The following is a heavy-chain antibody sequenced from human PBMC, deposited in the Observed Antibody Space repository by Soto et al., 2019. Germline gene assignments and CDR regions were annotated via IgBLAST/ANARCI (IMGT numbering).Heavy chain of an antibody. CDR1: WLSLRSTRVF. D-gene: IGHD6-6*01. CDR2: IYWDDDR. Sequence: SGPTLVRATHTLMVSSTVSWLSLRSTRVFVGWLRQPPGKALECLALIYWDDDRRYSPSLKSRLTITKDTSKNQVVLTMTNMDPVDTATYYCAHTPFIGSSYPSNRFDSGGQGNLVTGSS. V-gene: IGHV2-5*02. J-gene: IGHJ5*01. CDR3: AHTPFIGSSYPSNRFDS.